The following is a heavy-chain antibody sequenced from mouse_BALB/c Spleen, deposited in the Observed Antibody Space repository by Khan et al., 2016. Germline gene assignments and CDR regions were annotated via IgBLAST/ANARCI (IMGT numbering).Heavy chain of an antibody. CDR1: GFNIKDTY. D-gene: IGHD1-2*01. CDR2: IDPANGNT. Sequence: VQLKQSGAELVKPGASVKLSCTASGFNIKDTYMHWVKQRPEQGLEWIGRIDPANGNTKYDPKFQGKATITADTSSNTAYLQLSSLTSEDTAVYYCASLLRLRWGQGTLVTVSA. V-gene: IGHV14-3*02. J-gene: IGHJ3*01. CDR3: ASLLRLR.